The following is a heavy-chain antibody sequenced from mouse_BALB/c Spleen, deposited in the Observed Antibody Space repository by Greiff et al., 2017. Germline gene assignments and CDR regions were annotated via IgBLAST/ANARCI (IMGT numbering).Heavy chain of an antibody. Sequence: EVQGVESGGGLVQPGGSLKLSCAASGFTFSSYGMSWVRQTPDKRLELVATINSNGGSTYYPDSVKGRFTISRDNAKNTLYLQMSSLKSEDTAMYYCARGGHYYGSSYVGYAMDYWGQGTSVTVSS. CDR3: ARGGHYYGSSYVGYAMDY. V-gene: IGHV5-6-3*01. CDR2: INSNGGST. D-gene: IGHD1-1*01. J-gene: IGHJ4*01. CDR1: GFTFSSYG.